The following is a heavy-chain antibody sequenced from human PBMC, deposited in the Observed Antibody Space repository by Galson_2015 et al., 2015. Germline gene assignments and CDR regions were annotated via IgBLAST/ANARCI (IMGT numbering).Heavy chain of an antibody. CDR2: TYYTSRWYT. CDR3: AREVLNIFDS. J-gene: IGHJ4*02. CDR1: GDSVFGTNVA. V-gene: IGHV6-1*01. D-gene: IGHD3-9*01. Sequence: CAISGDSVFGTNVAWNWIRQSPSRGLEWLGRTYYTSRWYTNYATSVTRRITISPDTSKNQVTLQLNSVTPEDTAVYYCAREVLNIFDSWGQGTLVTVSS.